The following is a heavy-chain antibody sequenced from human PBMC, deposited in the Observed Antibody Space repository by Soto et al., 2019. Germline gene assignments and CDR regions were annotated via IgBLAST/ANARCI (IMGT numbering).Heavy chain of an antibody. Sequence: GGSLRLSCAASGFTVSSNYMSWVRQAPGKGLEWVSVIYSGGSTYYADSVKGRFTISRDNSKNTLYLQMNSLRAEDTAVYYCAREAAPMPLIDYRCQGAPVTVSA. CDR2: IYSGGST. J-gene: IGHJ4*02. D-gene: IGHD2-15*01. V-gene: IGHV3-66*01. CDR3: AREAAPMPLIDY. CDR1: GFTVSSNY.